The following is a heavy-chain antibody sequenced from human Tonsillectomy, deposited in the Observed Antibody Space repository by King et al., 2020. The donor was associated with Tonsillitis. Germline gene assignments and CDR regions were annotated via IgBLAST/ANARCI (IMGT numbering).Heavy chain of an antibody. CDR3: ARVGQWLGRDYFDY. D-gene: IGHD6-19*01. J-gene: IGHJ4*02. CDR1: GFTVSSNE. Sequence: VQLVESGGGLVQPGGSLRLSCAASGFTVSSNEMSWVRQAPGKGLEWVSVIYSGGSTYYEDSVKGRFTNSRDNSKNTLYRQMNSLRAEDTAVYYCARVGQWLGRDYFDYWGQGTLVTVSS. CDR2: IYSGGST. V-gene: IGHV3-66*01.